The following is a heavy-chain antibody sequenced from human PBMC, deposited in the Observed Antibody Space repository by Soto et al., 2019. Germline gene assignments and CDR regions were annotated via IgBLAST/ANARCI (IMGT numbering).Heavy chain of an antibody. CDR1: GGSISSSNW. J-gene: IGHJ4*02. CDR2: IYHSGST. D-gene: IGHD5-18*01. V-gene: IGHV4-4*02. CDR3: AWRGYSYGYYFDY. Sequence: PSETLSLTCAVSGGSISSSNWWSWVRQPPGKGLEWIGEIYHSGSTNYNPSLKSRVTISVDKSKNQFSLKLSSVTAADTAVYYCAWRGYSYGYYFDYWGQGTLVTVSS.